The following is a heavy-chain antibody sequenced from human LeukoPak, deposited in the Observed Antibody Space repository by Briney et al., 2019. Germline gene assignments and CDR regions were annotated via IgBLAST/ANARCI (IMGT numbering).Heavy chain of an antibody. CDR1: GGSISSSSHY. V-gene: IGHV4-39*07. CDR3: ARGLYSSSPDAFDI. D-gene: IGHD6-13*01. J-gene: IGHJ3*02. Sequence: PSETLSLTCTVSGGSISSSSHYWGWIRQPPGKGLEWIGSTSGSANYNPSLKSRVTISVDTSKNQFSLKLSSVTAADTAVYYCARGLYSSSPDAFDIWGQGTMVTVSS. CDR2: TSGSA.